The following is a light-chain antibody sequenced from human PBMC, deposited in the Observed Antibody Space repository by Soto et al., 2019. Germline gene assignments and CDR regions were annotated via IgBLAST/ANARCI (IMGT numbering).Light chain of an antibody. CDR3: QQANSFPLT. V-gene: IGKV1-12*01. Sequence: DIHMTQSQSSVSASVGDRVTITCRASQGISSRLAWYQQKQVQAPKLLIYTASSLQSGVPSRFSGSGAETDFTLTISSLQPEDFATYYCQQANSFPLTFGGGTKVELK. CDR1: QGISSR. J-gene: IGKJ4*01. CDR2: TAS.